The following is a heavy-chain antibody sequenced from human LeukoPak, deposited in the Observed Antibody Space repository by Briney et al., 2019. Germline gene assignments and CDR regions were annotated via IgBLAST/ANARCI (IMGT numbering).Heavy chain of an antibody. D-gene: IGHD4-17*01. CDR2: IVGSGGSP. V-gene: IGHV3-23*01. Sequence: GEPLTHCCPASRLTFSSDPMIRVRPPPGHRLEWLIVIVGSGGSPFYVVTVKAPYTISGENSQKTLYLRMNSLRAEDPAVYYCAKARAVTPSPYHWFDPRGPGTLASLSS. CDR3: AKARAVTPSPYHWFDP. J-gene: IGHJ5*02. CDR1: RLTFSSDP.